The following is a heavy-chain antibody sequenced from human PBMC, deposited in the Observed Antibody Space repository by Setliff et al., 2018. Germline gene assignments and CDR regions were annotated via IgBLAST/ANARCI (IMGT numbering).Heavy chain of an antibody. D-gene: IGHD7-27*01. CDR2: IYYRGST. J-gene: IGHJ4*02. CDR1: GGSISSGDHY. Sequence: PSETLSLTCTVSGGSISSGDHYWSWIRQHPGKGLEWIGEIYYRGSTSYNSSLKSRVSISVDTSKNQFSLNLNAVTAADTAVYYCATLTGDRGVDYWGQGRLVTVSS. V-gene: IGHV4-39*01. CDR3: ATLTGDRGVDY.